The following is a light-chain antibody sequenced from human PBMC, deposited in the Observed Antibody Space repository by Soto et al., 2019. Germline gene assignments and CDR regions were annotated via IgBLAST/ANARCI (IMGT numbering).Light chain of an antibody. J-gene: IGKJ5*01. CDR3: HQYNNWPLT. Sequence: EVLMTQSPATLSVSPGERATLSCRASQSVSGNLAWYQQKPGQAPRLLIYGASTRATGIPDRISGSGSGTEFSLTINSLQSEDFAVYFCHQYNNWPLTFGQGTHWRL. CDR2: GAS. V-gene: IGKV3D-15*01. CDR1: QSVSGN.